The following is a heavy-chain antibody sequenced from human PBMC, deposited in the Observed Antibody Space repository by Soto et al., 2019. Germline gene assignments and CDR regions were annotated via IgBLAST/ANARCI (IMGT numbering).Heavy chain of an antibody. CDR3: AHTSLKNGWAVDY. CDR1: GISISTKEVG. Sequence: QITLKESGPTLVKPTQTLTLTCTISGISISTKEVGVGWIRQPPGKGLEWLALIYWDGDQRYRPSLRTRVTITKDTSKNQVFLTMANMDPVDTATYFCAHTSLKNGWAVDYWGQGTLVTFSS. V-gene: IGHV2-5*02. D-gene: IGHD6-19*01. CDR2: IYWDGDQ. J-gene: IGHJ4*02.